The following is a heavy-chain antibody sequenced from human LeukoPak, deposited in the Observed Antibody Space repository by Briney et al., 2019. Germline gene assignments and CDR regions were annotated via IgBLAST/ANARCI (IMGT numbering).Heavy chain of an antibody. D-gene: IGHD1-1*01. CDR2: ISSGGTTI. Sequence: GGSLRLSCVVSGFPFISYEMNWVPQAPGMGWEWVSYISSGGTTIYYADSVKGRYSISRDNAMNSLYLPLNSLRAQDTAVYYCARDYGRDYWGQGTLVTVSS. CDR1: GFPFISYE. CDR3: ARDYGRDY. J-gene: IGHJ4*02. V-gene: IGHV3-48*03.